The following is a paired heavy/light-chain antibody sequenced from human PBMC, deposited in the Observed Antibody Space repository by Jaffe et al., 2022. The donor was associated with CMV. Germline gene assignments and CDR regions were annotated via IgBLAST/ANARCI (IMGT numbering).Heavy chain of an antibody. Sequence: QVQLVESGGGLVKPGGSLRLSCAASGFTFSDYYMSWIRQAPGKGLEWVSYISSSGSTIYYADSVKGRFTISRDNAKNSLYLQMNSLRAEDTAVYYCARGSPLTLYYYYYGMDVWGQGTTVTVSS. CDR3: ARGSPLTLYYYYYGMDV. V-gene: IGHV3-11*01. D-gene: IGHD6-13*01. CDR2: ISSSGSTI. J-gene: IGHJ6*02. CDR1: GFTFSDYY.
Light chain of an antibody. CDR2: AAS. Sequence: DIQLTQSPSFLSASVGDRVTITCRASQGISSYLAWYQQKPGKAPKLLIYAASTLQSGVPSRFSGSGSGTEFTLTISSLQPEDFATYYCQQLNSYLTFGGGTKVEIK. CDR1: QGISSY. CDR3: QQLNSYLT. V-gene: IGKV1-9*01. J-gene: IGKJ4*01.